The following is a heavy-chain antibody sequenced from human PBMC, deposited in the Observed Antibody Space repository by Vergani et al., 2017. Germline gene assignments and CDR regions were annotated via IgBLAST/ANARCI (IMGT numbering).Heavy chain of an antibody. J-gene: IGHJ4*02. CDR1: GFALNRHA. CDR3: VRDRGLCAGGRCYTEAWDY. V-gene: IGHV3-30-3*01. Sequence: QVQLVESGGGVVQPGTSLRLSCVVSGFALNRHAMYWVRQAPGKGLEWVLGISFDGTNEYYPDLVKGRFTISRDIAKNTLYLQVRSLRLEDTGVYHCVRDRGLCAGGRCYTEAWDYWGQGTPLTVSS. CDR2: ISFDGTNE. D-gene: IGHD2-2*02.